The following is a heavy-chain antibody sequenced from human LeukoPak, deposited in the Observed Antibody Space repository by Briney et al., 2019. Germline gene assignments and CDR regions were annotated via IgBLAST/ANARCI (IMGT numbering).Heavy chain of an antibody. Sequence: ASVKVSCKASGYTFTSYVISWVRQAPGQGLEWMGWIIALNGDTNYAQKLQGRVTITTETSTSTAYMELRRLRSDETAVYYCARSRPYYSSPLFDYWGQGSLVTVSS. J-gene: IGHJ4*02. V-gene: IGHV1-18*01. CDR3: ARSRPYYSSPLFDY. CDR2: IIALNGDT. CDR1: GYTFTSYV. D-gene: IGHD3-10*01.